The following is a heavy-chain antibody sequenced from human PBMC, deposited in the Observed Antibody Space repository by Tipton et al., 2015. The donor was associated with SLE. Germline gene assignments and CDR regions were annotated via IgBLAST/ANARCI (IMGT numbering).Heavy chain of an antibody. J-gene: IGHJ6*02. V-gene: IGHV3-30*02. CDR3: AKDVAGRLYYYGMDV. CDR2: IRYDGSNK. D-gene: IGHD6-19*01. CDR1: GFAFSSYG. Sequence: GSLRLSCAASGFAFSSYGMHWVRQAPGKGLERVAFIRYDGSNKYYADSVKGRFTISRDNSKNTLYLQMNSLRPDDTAVYYCAKDVAGRLYYYGMDVWGQGTTVTVSS.